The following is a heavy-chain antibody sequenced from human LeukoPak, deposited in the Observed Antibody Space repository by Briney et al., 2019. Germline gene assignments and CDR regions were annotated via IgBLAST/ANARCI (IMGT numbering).Heavy chain of an antibody. D-gene: IGHD2-15*01. CDR1: GFTFSSYW. J-gene: IGHJ4*02. V-gene: IGHV3-7*01. CDR2: TKQDGSEK. Sequence: GGSLRLSCAASGFTFSSYWMSWVRQAPGKGLEWVANTKQDGSEKYYVDSVKGRFTISRDNAKNSLYLQMNSLRAEDTAVYYCARGKYCSGGSCYNGGYWGQGTLVTVSS. CDR3: ARGKYCSGGSCYNGGY.